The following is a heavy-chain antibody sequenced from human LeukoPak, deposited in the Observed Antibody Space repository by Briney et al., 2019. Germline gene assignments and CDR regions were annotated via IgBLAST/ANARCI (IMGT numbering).Heavy chain of an antibody. CDR3: AKASSGWRNWYFDL. CDR2: ISGSGGST. CDR1: GFTFSSYA. D-gene: IGHD6-19*01. Sequence: PGGSLRLSCAASGFTFSSYAMSWVRQAPGKGLEWVSAISGSGGSTYYADFVKGRFTISRDNSKNTLYLQMNSLRAEDTAVYYCAKASSGWRNWYFDLWGRGTLVTVSS. V-gene: IGHV3-23*01. J-gene: IGHJ2*01.